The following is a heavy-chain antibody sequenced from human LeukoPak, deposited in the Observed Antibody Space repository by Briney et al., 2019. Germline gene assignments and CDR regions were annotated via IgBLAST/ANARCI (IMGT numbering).Heavy chain of an antibody. CDR3: ARSHYDSSGSPIFGLGVDY. D-gene: IGHD3-22*01. CDR1: GGSLSSDGYS. J-gene: IGHJ4*02. V-gene: IGHV4-30-2*06. Sequence: SETLSLTCAVSGGSLSSDGYSWRWIRQSPGKGLEWIGYIYHSGSTYYNPSLKGRVTISVDRSKSQFSLKLSSVTAADTAVYYCARSHYDSSGSPIFGLGVDYWGQGTLVTVSS. CDR2: IYHSGST.